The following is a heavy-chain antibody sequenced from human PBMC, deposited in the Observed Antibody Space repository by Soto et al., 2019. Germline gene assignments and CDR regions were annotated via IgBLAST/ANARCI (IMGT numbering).Heavy chain of an antibody. Sequence: SETLSLTCTVSGGSISSGDYYWSWIRQHPGKGLEWIGYIYYSGSTYYNPSLKSRVTISVDTSKNQFSLKLSSVTAADTAVYYCATGDGYNPYVDFDYWGQGTLVTVSS. CDR3: ATGDGYNPYVDFDY. CDR2: IYYSGST. J-gene: IGHJ4*02. D-gene: IGHD5-12*01. V-gene: IGHV4-30-4*01. CDR1: GGSISSGDYY.